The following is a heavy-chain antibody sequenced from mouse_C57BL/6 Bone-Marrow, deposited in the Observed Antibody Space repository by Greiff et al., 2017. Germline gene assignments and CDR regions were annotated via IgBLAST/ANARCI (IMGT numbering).Heavy chain of an antibody. CDR3: ARRRGMDY. CDR2: INPNNGGT. J-gene: IGHJ4*01. CDR1: GYTFTDYY. Sequence: VQLQQSGPELVKPGASVKISCKASGYTFTDYYMNWVKQSHGKSLEWIGDINPNNGGTSYNQKFKGKATLTVDKSSSTAYMELRSLTSEDSAVYYCARRRGMDYWGQGTSVTVSS. V-gene: IGHV1-26*01.